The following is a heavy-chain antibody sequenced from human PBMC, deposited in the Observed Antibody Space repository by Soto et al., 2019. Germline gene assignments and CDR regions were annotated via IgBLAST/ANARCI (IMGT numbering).Heavy chain of an antibody. CDR1: GYTFTSYG. J-gene: IGHJ3*02. Sequence: QVQLVQSGAEVKKPGASVKVSCKASGYTFTSYGISWVRQAPGQGLEWMGWISAYNGNTNYAQKLQGRVTMTTDTSTSTAYMELRSLRSDDTAVYYCAREMCGGDCLHPHDAFDIWGQGTMVTVSS. V-gene: IGHV1-18*01. CDR2: ISAYNGNT. CDR3: AREMCGGDCLHPHDAFDI. D-gene: IGHD2-21*02.